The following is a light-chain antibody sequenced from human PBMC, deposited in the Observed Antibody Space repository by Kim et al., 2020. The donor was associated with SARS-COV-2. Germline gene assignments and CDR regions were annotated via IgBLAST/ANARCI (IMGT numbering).Light chain of an antibody. CDR3: QQQGS. V-gene: IGKV3-11*01. CDR2: GAS. Sequence: ATLSLSPGERATLSCRASQSVTNNLAWYQQKPGQAPRLLMYGASSRATGIPARFSGSGSGTDFTLTISSLEPEDFAIYYCQQQGSFGQGTRLEIK. J-gene: IGKJ5*01. CDR1: QSVTNN.